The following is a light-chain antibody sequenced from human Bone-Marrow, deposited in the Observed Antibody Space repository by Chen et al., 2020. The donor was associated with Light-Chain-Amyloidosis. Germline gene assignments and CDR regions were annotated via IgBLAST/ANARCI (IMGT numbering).Light chain of an antibody. CDR3: SSFTSSSSYV. V-gene: IGLV2-14*01. CDR2: AVS. CDR1: SGDVGTYNY. J-gene: IGLJ1*01. Sequence: SALTQPASVSGSPGQSITISCTGTSGDVGTYNYVSWYQQYPGKAPKVMVYAVSNRPSVVSNRFSGSKSGNTASLTISGLQAEDEADYYCSSFTSSSSYVFGPGTKVTVL.